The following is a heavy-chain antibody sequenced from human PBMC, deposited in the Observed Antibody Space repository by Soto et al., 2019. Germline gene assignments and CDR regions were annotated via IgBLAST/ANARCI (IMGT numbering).Heavy chain of an antibody. CDR3: ARDGLDRGSGSYPVHYGMDV. J-gene: IGHJ6*02. CDR1: GGSISSGGYY. Sequence: SSETLSLTCTVSGGSISSGGYYLSWIRQHPGKGLEWIGYIYYSGSTYYNPSLKSRVTISVDTSKNQFSLKLSSVTAADTAVYYCARDGLDRGSGSYPVHYGMDVWGQGTTVTVSS. V-gene: IGHV4-31*03. D-gene: IGHD3-10*01. CDR2: IYYSGST.